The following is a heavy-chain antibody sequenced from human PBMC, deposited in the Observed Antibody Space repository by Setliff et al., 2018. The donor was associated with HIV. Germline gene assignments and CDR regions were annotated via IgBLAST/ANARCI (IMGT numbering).Heavy chain of an antibody. CDR3: AKEGERDTSMEPKKGYFDS. CDR1: GFTFSSYA. V-gene: IGHV3-23*03. CDR2: IYSGGSST. Sequence: PGGSLRLSCAVSGFTFSSYAMSWVRQAPGKGLERVAIIYSGGSSTYYADSVKGRFTISRHNSKNTLYLQMNSLRAEDTAVYYCAKEGERDTSMEPKKGYFDSWGQGSLVTVSS. D-gene: IGHD5-18*01. J-gene: IGHJ4*02.